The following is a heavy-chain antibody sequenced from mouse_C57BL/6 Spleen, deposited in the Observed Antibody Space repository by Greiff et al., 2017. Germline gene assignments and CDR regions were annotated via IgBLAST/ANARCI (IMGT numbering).Heavy chain of an antibody. CDR2: IDPSDSYT. J-gene: IGHJ2*01. CDR1: GYTFTSYW. CDR3: ARRDYYGSSHGDYFDY. V-gene: IGHV1-69*01. Sequence: QVQLQQPGAELVMPGASVKLSCKASGYTFTSYWMHWVKQRPGQGLEWIGEIDPSDSYTNYNQKFKGKSTLTVDKSSSTAYMQLSSLTSEDSAVYYCARRDYYGSSHGDYFDYWGQGTTLTVSS. D-gene: IGHD1-1*01.